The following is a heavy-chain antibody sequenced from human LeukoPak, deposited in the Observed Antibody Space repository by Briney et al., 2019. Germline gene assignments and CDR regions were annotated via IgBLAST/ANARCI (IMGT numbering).Heavy chain of an antibody. CDR3: ARAKPKNMVRGLIMRRESRYYFDY. Sequence: GSLRPLCAASGFTVSSNYMSWVRQAPGKGLEGVSVIYSGGSTYYADPVKGRFTIPSDSSQSKLYIPMNSLRADDTAVYYCARAKPKNMVRGLIMRRESRYYFDYWGQGTLVTVSS. CDR2: IYSGGST. J-gene: IGHJ4*02. V-gene: IGHV3-53*01. D-gene: IGHD3-10*01. CDR1: GFTVSSNY.